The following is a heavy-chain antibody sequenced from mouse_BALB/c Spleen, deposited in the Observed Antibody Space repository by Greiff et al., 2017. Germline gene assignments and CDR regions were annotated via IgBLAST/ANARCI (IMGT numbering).Heavy chain of an antibody. CDR1: GYTFTSYW. V-gene: IGHV1-7*01. CDR3: ARHYDLAY. D-gene: IGHD2-4*01. J-gene: IGHJ3*01. CDR2: INPSTGYT. Sequence: QVQLQQSGAELAKPGASVKMSCKASGYTFTSYWMHWVKQRPGQGLEWIGYINPSTGYTEYNQKFKDKATLTADKSSSTAYMQLSSLTSEDSAVYYCARHYDLAYWGQGTLVTVSA.